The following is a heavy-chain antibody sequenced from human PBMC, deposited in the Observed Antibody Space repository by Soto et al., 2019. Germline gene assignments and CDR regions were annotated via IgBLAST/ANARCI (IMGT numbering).Heavy chain of an antibody. CDR1: GGTFSSYA. CDR2: IIPIFGTA. J-gene: IGHJ2*01. V-gene: IGHV1-69*06. CDR3: ARDRSSSGWNHWYFDL. Sequence: SVKVSCKASGGTFSSYAISWVRQAPGQGLEWMGGIIPIFGTANYAQKFQGRVTITADKSTSTAYMELSSLRSEDTAVYYCARDRSSSGWNHWYFDLWGRGTLVTVSS. D-gene: IGHD6-19*01.